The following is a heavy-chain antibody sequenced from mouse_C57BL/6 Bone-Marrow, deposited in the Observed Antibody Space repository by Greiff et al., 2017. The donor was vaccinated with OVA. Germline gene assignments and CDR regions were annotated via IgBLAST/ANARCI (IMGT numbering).Heavy chain of an antibody. CDR1: GYTFTSYW. Sequence: QVQLKQPGAELVKPGASVKLSCKASGYTFTSYWMQWVKQRPGQGLEWIGEIDPSDSYTNYNQKFTGKATLTVDTSSSTAYMQLSSLTSEDSAVYYCAREEDYGNLDDWGQGTTLTVSS. CDR2: IDPSDSYT. J-gene: IGHJ2*01. D-gene: IGHD2-1*01. CDR3: AREEDYGNLDD. V-gene: IGHV1-50*01.